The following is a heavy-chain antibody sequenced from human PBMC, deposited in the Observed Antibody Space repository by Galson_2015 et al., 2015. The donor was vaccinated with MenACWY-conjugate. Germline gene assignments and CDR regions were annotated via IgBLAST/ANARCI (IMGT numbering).Heavy chain of an antibody. CDR1: GFTFSDYA. D-gene: IGHD1-26*01. Sequence: SLRLSCAASGFTFSDYAMSWVRQAPGKGLEWVSAISASGGGTYYADSVKCRFTIFRDNSKNTLYLQVNSLRADDTAIYYCAGVLGATGQGRWGQGTLVTVSS. J-gene: IGHJ4*02. CDR3: AGVLGATGQGR. V-gene: IGHV3-23*01. CDR2: ISASGGGT.